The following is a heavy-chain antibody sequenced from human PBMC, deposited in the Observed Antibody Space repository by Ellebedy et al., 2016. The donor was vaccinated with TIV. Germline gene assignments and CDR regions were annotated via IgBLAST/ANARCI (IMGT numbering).Heavy chain of an antibody. V-gene: IGHV4-59*01. CDR1: GGSITSYY. CDR3: ARGLLFYDFWSGYYKGAGDYYYGMDV. Sequence: MPSETLSLTCTVSGGSITSYYWSWIRQPPGKGLELIGHIYYSGSTNSNPSLKSRVTISVDTSKNQFSLKLSSATAADTAVYYCARGLLFYDFWSGYYKGAGDYYYGMDVWGQGTTVTVSS. CDR2: IYYSGST. J-gene: IGHJ6*02. D-gene: IGHD3-3*01.